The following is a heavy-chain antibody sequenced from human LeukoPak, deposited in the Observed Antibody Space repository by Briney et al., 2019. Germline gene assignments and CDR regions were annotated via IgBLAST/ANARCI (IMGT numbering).Heavy chain of an antibody. J-gene: IGHJ3*02. D-gene: IGHD3-10*01. V-gene: IGHV1-46*01. CDR3: ARFEGMEDAFDI. Sequence: ASVKVSCKAFGYTFTSNYMHWVRQAPGQGPEWMGVISPSGGSTTYAQKLQGRVTMTRDTSISTAYMELSRLRSDDTAVYYCARFEGMEDAFDIWGQGTMVTVSS. CDR1: GYTFTSNY. CDR2: ISPSGGST.